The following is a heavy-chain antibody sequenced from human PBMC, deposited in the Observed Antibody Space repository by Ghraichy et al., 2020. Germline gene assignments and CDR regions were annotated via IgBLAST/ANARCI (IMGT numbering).Heavy chain of an antibody. CDR3: ARVTTDYGDYPIGVYGVDV. CDR1: GFTFSHYA. J-gene: IGHJ6*02. D-gene: IGHD4-17*01. V-gene: IGHV3-30-3*01. Sequence: GGSLRLSCEASGFTFSHYALHWVRQAPGKGLEWVAVISYDGSNKYYADSVKDRFTISRDNSKYTLYLQMSSLRPEDTAVYFCARVTTDYGDYPIGVYGVDVWGQGTTVTVSS. CDR2: ISYDGSNK.